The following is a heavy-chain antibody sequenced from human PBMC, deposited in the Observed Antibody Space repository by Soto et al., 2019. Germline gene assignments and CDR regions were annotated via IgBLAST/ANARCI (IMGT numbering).Heavy chain of an antibody. Sequence: ESGPTLVNPTQTLTLTCSFSGFSLSTSGVGVGWIRQSPGKALEWLALIYWSGDEHYRPSLKSRLSIIKDTSKNHVVLIMTDMNPVDTASYYRARGLATLPVFAFDIWGQGTMVTVSS. CDR2: IYWSGDE. CDR3: ARGLATLPVFAFDI. V-gene: IGHV2-5*01. CDR1: GFSLSTSGVG. D-gene: IGHD6-6*01. J-gene: IGHJ3*02.